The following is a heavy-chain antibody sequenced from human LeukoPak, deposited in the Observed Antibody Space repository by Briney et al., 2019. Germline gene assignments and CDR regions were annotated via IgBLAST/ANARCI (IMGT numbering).Heavy chain of an antibody. V-gene: IGHV4-34*01. CDR2: INHSGST. CDR3: ARDGEFCPSNNCPPDYHYYYMDV. Sequence: SETLSLTCAVYGGSFSGYHWSWIRQPPGKGLEWIGEINHSGSTNYNPSLKSRVTISVDMSKNQFSLKLTSVTAADTAVYYCARDGEFCPSNNCPPDYHYYYMDVWGRGTTVTVSS. CDR1: GGSFSGYH. D-gene: IGHD2-2*01. J-gene: IGHJ6*03.